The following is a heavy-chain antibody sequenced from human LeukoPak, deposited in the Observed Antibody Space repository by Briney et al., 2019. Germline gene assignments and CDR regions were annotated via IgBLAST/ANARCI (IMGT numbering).Heavy chain of an antibody. J-gene: IGHJ3*02. D-gene: IGHD1-26*01. Sequence: SETLSLTCTVSGGSISSYYWSWIRQPPGKGLEWIGYIYYSGSTSYNPSPKSRVTISVDTSKKQFSLKLSSVTAADTAFYYCARYIVSYPHDAFDIWGQGTMVTVSS. CDR3: ARYIVSYPHDAFDI. CDR2: IYYSGST. CDR1: GGSISSYY. V-gene: IGHV4-59*01.